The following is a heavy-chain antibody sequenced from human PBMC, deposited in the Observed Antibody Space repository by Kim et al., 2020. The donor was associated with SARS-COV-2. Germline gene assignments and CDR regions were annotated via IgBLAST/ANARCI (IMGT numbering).Heavy chain of an antibody. Sequence: SGPTLVNPTQTLTLTCTFSGFSLSTSGVGVGWIRQPPGKALEWLALIYWDDDKRYSPSLKSRLTITKDTSKNQVVLTMTNMDPVDTATYYCAQLILPYCSSTSCLTYWYFDLWGRGTLVTVSS. CDR1: GFSLSTSGVG. V-gene: IGHV2-5*02. CDR2: IYWDDDK. CDR3: AQLILPYCSSTSCLTYWYFDL. D-gene: IGHD2-2*01. J-gene: IGHJ2*01.